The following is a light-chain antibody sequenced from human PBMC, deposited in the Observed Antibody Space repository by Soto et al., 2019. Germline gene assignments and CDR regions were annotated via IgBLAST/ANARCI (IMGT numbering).Light chain of an antibody. V-gene: IGLV2-18*02. Sequence: QSVLTQPPSVFGSPGQSVTISCTGTSSDVGSYDRVSWYQQPPGTAPKLMIYEVTNRPSGVPDRFSGSKSGNTASLTISGLQAEDEADYYCVSYTRSTTYVFGTGTKVTVL. CDR3: VSYTRSTTYV. CDR2: EVT. CDR1: SSDVGSYDR. J-gene: IGLJ1*01.